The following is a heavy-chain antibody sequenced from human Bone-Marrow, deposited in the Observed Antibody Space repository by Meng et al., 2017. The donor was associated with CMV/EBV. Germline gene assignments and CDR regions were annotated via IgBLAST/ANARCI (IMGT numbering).Heavy chain of an antibody. D-gene: IGHD3-3*01. Sequence: GESLKISCAASGFTFSSYAMSWVRQAPGKGLEWVSAISGSGGSTYYADSVKGRFTISRDNSKNTLYLQMNSLRAEDTAVYYCAKELRLYYDFWSGYYPLFDYWGQGTLVTVS. V-gene: IGHV3-23*01. J-gene: IGHJ4*02. CDR1: GFTFSSYA. CDR2: ISGSGGST. CDR3: AKELRLYYDFWSGYYPLFDY.